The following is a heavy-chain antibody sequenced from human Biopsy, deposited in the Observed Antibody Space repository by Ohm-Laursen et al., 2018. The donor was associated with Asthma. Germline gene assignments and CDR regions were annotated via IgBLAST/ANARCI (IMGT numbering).Heavy chain of an antibody. D-gene: IGHD1-1*01. J-gene: IGHJ3*02. CDR2: ISKDASTQ. CDR1: GFSFSNFA. V-gene: IGHV3-30*01. CDR3: VRDGTDDAFDI. Sequence: SSLRLSRTASGFSFSNFAIHWVRQAPGKGLEWVGVISKDASTQDYADSVKGRFTMARDNSKNTLDLQMNSLREEDTAVYYCVRDGTDDAFDIWGQGTVVSVSS.